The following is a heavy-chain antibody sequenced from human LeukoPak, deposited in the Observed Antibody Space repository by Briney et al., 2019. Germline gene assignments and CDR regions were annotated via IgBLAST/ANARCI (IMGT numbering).Heavy chain of an antibody. J-gene: IGHJ4*02. Sequence: SETLSLTCTVSGGSISSSSYSWTWIRQPPGKGLEWIGSIHYDGNTYYKPSLRSRVTISVDTSNQFSLRLSSATAADTATYYCXXXSLNXYGHYYWGQGTLVTVSS. CDR3: XXXSLNXYGHYY. CDR1: GGSISSSSYS. D-gene: IGHD4-17*01. V-gene: IGHV4-39*01. CDR2: IHYDGNT.